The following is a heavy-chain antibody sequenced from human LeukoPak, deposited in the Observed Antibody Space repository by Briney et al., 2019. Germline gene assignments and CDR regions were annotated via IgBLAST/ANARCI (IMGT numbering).Heavy chain of an antibody. CDR1: GFTFSTYA. Sequence: GGSLRLSCAASGFTFSTYAMSWVRQAPGKGLEWVSTISGSGGSTYYADSVKGRFTISRDNSKNTLYLQMNSLRAEDTAVYCCAAHSSGYYAPFDYWGQGTLVTVSS. CDR2: ISGSGGST. V-gene: IGHV3-23*01. J-gene: IGHJ4*02. D-gene: IGHD3-22*01. CDR3: AAHSSGYYAPFDY.